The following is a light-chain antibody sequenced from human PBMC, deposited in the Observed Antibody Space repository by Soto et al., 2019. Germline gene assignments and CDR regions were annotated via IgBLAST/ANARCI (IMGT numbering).Light chain of an antibody. Sequence: QSALTQHRSVSGSAGQSVTISCTGTSSYVGGYNYVSWYQQHPGKAPKLMIFDVNKRPSGVPARFSGSQSDNTASLTISGLQAEDEADYFCCSYAGRYTYVFGTGTKLTVL. CDR1: SSYVGGYNY. J-gene: IGLJ1*01. CDR2: DVN. CDR3: CSYAGRYTYV. V-gene: IGLV2-11*01.